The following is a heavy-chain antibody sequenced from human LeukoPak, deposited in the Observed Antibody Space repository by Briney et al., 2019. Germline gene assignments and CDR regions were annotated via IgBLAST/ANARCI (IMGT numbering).Heavy chain of an antibody. CDR2: INHSGST. CDR3: ARDGGSGWYHY. CDR1: GGSFSGDY. V-gene: IGHV4-34*01. Sequence: SETLSLTCAVYGGSFSGDYWSLIRQPPGKGLAWIGEINHSGSTNYNPSLKSRVTISGDTSKHHFSLELRSVTAADTAVYYCARDGGSGWYHYWGQGILVTVSS. J-gene: IGHJ4*02. D-gene: IGHD6-19*01.